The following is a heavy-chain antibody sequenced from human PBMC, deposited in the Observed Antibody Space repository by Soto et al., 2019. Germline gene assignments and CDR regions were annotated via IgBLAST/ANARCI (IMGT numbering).Heavy chain of an antibody. Sequence: SETLSLTCTVSGGSISSYYWSWIRQPPGKGLEWIGYIYYSGSTNYNPSLKSRVTISVDTSKNQFSLKLSSVTAADTAVYYCARDNYSYGSWGQGTLVTVSS. D-gene: IGHD5-18*01. CDR1: GGSISSYY. CDR3: ARDNYSYGS. CDR2: IYYSGST. J-gene: IGHJ5*02. V-gene: IGHV4-59*01.